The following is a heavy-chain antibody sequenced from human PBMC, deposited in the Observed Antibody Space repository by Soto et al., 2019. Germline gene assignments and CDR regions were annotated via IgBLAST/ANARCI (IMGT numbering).Heavy chain of an antibody. D-gene: IGHD5-12*01. CDR3: ASGVEMATITPGDY. J-gene: IGHJ4*02. V-gene: IGHV1-69*02. CDR1: GGTFSSYT. Sequence: QVQLVQSGAEVKKPGSSVKVSCKASGGTFSSYTISWVRQAPGQGLEWMGRIIPILGIANYAQKFQGRVTITADKSTSTAYMELSSLRTEDTAVYYCASGVEMATITPGDYWGQGTLVTVSS. CDR2: IIPILGIA.